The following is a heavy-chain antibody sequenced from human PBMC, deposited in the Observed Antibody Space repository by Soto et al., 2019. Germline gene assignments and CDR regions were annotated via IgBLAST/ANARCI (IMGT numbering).Heavy chain of an antibody. CDR1: GFTFDDYG. D-gene: IGHD6-13*01. V-gene: IGHV3-20*04. CDR3: VRVKNAAIGNWYFDY. J-gene: IGHJ4*02. Sequence: EVQLVESGGQVIRPGGSLRLSCTVSGFTFDDYGMGWVRLAPGKGLEWVSATNGNGADRGYADSVKGRFTISRDNAKNSLYLQMNSLKVEDTALYYCVRVKNAAIGNWYFDYWGQGTLVTVSS. CDR2: TNGNGADR.